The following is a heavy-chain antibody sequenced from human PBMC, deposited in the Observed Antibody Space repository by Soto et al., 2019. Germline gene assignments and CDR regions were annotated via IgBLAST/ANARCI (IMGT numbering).Heavy chain of an antibody. D-gene: IGHD3-10*01. V-gene: IGHV3-15*07. CDR2: IRSKTDGGTT. CDR1: GFTFSNAW. CDR3: TPHYYGSGSSRMDV. Sequence: EVQLVESGGALVKPGGSLRLSCATSGFTFSNAWMNWVRQAPGKGLEWVGRIRSKTDGGTTDYAAPGKGRFTISRDDSKNTLYLQMNSLKTEDTAVYYCTPHYYGSGSSRMDVWGQGTTVTVSS. J-gene: IGHJ6*02.